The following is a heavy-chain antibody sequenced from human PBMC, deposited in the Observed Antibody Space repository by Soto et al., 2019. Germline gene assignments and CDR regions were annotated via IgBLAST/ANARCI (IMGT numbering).Heavy chain of an antibody. V-gene: IGHV1-69*02. D-gene: IGHD3-10*01. J-gene: IGHJ4*02. CDR1: GDSISFYT. Sequence: VASGKVSCKASGDSISFYTLKCVRQAPRLGLEWMGRVNPIVSMSNYAQKFQGRVTITADKSTNTAYMQRSSLRSEDTAIYYCAASYGSGYRAFNYWGQGALVTVSS. CDR2: VNPIVSMS. CDR3: AASYGSGYRAFNY.